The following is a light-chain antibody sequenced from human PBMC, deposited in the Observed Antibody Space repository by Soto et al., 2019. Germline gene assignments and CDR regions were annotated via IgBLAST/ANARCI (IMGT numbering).Light chain of an antibody. V-gene: IGLV1-40*01. CDR3: HSYDSSLSGWV. CDR2: GNS. Sequence: QSVLTQPPSVSGAPGQRVTISCTGSRSNIGAGYDVHWYQQLPGTAPKLLIYGNSNRPSGVPDRFSGSKSGTSASLAITGLQAGDEADYYCHSYDSSLSGWVFGGGTKVTVL. J-gene: IGLJ2*01. CDR1: RSNIGAGYD.